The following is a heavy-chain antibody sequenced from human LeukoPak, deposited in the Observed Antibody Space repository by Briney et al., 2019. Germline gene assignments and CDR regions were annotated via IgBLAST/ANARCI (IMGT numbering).Heavy chain of an antibody. CDR1: GFTFSNAW. V-gene: IGHV3-15*07. Sequence: PGGSLRLSCAASGFTFSNAWMNWVRQAPGKGLEWVGRIKSKTDGGTTDYAAPVKGRFTISRDDSKNTLYLQMNSLKTEDTAVYYCAKGGDGYNYYFDYWGQETLVTVSS. CDR2: IKSKTDGGTT. J-gene: IGHJ4*02. D-gene: IGHD5-24*01. CDR3: AKGGDGYNYYFDY.